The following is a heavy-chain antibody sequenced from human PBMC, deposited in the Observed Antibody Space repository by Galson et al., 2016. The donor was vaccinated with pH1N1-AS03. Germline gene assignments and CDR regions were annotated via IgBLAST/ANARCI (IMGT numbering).Heavy chain of an antibody. D-gene: IGHD2-15*01. CDR3: ARGRYSGFDI. J-gene: IGHJ3*02. CDR2: TYWRSKWYI. V-gene: IGHV6-1*01. CDR1: GDSVSSNIDA. Sequence: CAISGDSVSSNIDAWNWIRHSPSRGLEWLGRTYWRSKWYIDYALSLKSRITINQDTSKNQFSLQLTSVIPDDTAVYYCARGRYSGFDIWCQGAKVTVSS.